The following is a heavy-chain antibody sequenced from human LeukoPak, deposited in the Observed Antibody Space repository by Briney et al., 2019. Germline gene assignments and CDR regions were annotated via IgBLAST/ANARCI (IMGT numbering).Heavy chain of an antibody. V-gene: IGHV3-33*08. CDR1: GFTFSSHA. CDR2: IWYDGSNK. Sequence: PGGSLRLSCAASGFTFSSHAMSWVRQAPGKGLEWVAVIWYDGSNKYYADSVKGRFTISRDNSKNTLHLQMNSLRAEDTAVYYCAGNYGPYYFDYWGQGTLVTVSS. CDR3: AGNYGPYYFDY. J-gene: IGHJ4*02. D-gene: IGHD3-10*01.